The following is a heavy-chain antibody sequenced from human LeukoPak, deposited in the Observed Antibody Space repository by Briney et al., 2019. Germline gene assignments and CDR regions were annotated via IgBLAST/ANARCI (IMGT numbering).Heavy chain of an antibody. V-gene: IGHV4-39*07. J-gene: IGHJ4*02. D-gene: IGHD5-24*01. Sequence: PSETLSLTCNVSGGSISSSTYYWGWIRQPPGKGLEWIGNIYHSGTTYYNPSLKSRVTMSVDTSKNQFSLRLSSVTATDTAVYYCARGYGYNPYWGQGTLVTVSS. CDR2: IYHSGTT. CDR3: ARGYGYNPY. CDR1: GGSISSSTYY.